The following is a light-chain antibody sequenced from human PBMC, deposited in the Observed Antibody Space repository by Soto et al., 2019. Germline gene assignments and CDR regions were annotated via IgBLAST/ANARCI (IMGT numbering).Light chain of an antibody. CDR2: GTS. J-gene: IGKJ2*03. V-gene: IGKV3-15*01. CDR3: QQYIHWSPDS. CDR1: QSISGN. Sequence: IVMTQSPTTLSVSPGERATLSCRASQSISGNLAWYQQKPGQAPRLLIYGTSTRASGIPARFSGSGSDTEFTLTFTSLESEDFAVYYCQQYIHWSPDSFDQGTKLEIK.